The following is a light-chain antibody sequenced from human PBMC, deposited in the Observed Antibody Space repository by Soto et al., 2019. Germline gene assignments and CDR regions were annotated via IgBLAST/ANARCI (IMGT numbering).Light chain of an antibody. CDR2: GAS. CDR3: QQYEKWPPPIT. J-gene: IGKJ5*01. CDR1: QPVNKN. V-gene: IGKV3-15*01. Sequence: LVMTRSPATLPVSPGDRATLSFRSSQPVNKNLAWYQHKPGLAPSLLXYGASTRATGISARFSGGGSGTEFTLTISSLQSQDFALYFCQQYEKWPPPITFGQGTRLEI.